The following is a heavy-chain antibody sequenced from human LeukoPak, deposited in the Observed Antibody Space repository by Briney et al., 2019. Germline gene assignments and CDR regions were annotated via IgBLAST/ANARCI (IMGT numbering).Heavy chain of an antibody. V-gene: IGHV3-23*01. D-gene: IGHD1-1*01. Sequence: QPGGSLRLSCAASGFTFDDYAMHRVRQAPGKGLEWVSAISGSGGSTYYADSVKGRFTISRDNSKNTLYLQMNSLRAEDTAVYYCAKDRERYPGRYFQHWGQGTLVTVSS. CDR3: AKDRERYPGRYFQH. CDR1: GFTFDDYA. CDR2: ISGSGGST. J-gene: IGHJ1*01.